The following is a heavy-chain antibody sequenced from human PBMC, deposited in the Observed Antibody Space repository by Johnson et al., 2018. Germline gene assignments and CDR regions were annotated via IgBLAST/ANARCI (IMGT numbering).Heavy chain of an antibody. CDR1: GFTFSSYG. D-gene: IGHD6-13*01. V-gene: IGHV3-30*03. CDR3: ARDRPGIAAAGPAEYFQH. Sequence: QLVESGGGVVQPXRSLXLSXAASGFTFSSYGMHWVRRAPGKGLEWVAVISYDESNKEYGDSVRGRFTISRDNSKNTLYLQMKSLSTEDTAVYYCARDRPGIAAAGPAEYFQHWGQGTLVTVSS. CDR2: ISYDESNK. J-gene: IGHJ1*01.